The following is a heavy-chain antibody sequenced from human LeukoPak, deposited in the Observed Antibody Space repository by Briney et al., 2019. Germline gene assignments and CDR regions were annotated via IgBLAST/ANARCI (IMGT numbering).Heavy chain of an antibody. D-gene: IGHD4-23*01. CDR3: AKADYGGIQSGGWFDS. V-gene: IGHV3-7*03. J-gene: IGHJ5*01. CDR2: IKQDGSEK. CDR1: GFTFSSYW. Sequence: GGSLRLSCAASGFTFSSYWMSWVRQAPGKGLEWVANIKQDGSEKYYVDSVKGRFTISRDNAKNSLYLQMNSLRLEDTAFYYCAKADYGGIQSGGWFDSWGQGTLVTVSS.